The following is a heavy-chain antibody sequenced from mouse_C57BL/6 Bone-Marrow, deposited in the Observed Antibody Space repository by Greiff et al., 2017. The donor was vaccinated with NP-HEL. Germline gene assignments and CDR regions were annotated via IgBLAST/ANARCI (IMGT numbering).Heavy chain of an antibody. CDR1: GYTFTEYT. D-gene: IGHD2-4*01. Sequence: QVHVKQSGAELVKPGASVKLSCKASGYTFTEYTIHWVKQRSGQGLEWIGWFYPGSGSIKYNEKFKDKATLTADKSSSTVYMALSRLTSEDSAVYFCARHGYYDYDKKHYYAMDYWGQGTSVTVSS. CDR2: FYPGSGSI. V-gene: IGHV1-62-2*01. J-gene: IGHJ4*01. CDR3: ARHGYYDYDKKHYYAMDY.